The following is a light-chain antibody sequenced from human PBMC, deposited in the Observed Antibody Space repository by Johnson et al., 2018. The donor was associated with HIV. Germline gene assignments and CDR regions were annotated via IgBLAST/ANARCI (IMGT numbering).Light chain of an antibody. CDR1: SSNIGNNY. Sequence: QSVLTQPPSVSAAPGQKVTISCSGSSSNIGNNYVSWYKQLPGTAPKLLIYENNKRPSGIPDRFSGSKSGTSATLAITGLQTGDEADYYCGTRGSRLSNGGWDSYVFGTGTKVTVL. CDR2: ENN. J-gene: IGLJ1*01. V-gene: IGLV1-51*02. CDR3: GTRGSRLSNGGWDSYV.